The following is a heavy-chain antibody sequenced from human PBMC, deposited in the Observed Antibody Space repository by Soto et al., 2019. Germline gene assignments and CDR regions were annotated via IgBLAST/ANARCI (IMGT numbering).Heavy chain of an antibody. D-gene: IGHD2-15*01. Sequence: QVQLQESGPGLVKPSQTLSLTCTVSGGSISSVNYYWSWIRQHPGKALEWIGYIYNSGRTYYNPSLKSRVTISADTSKNQFSLKLSPVTAADTAVYYCARDRYCSCRNCWPGDAFDIWGQVSMVTVSS. CDR2: IYNSGRT. CDR3: ARDRYCSCRNCWPGDAFDI. V-gene: IGHV4-31*03. CDR1: GGSISSVNYY. J-gene: IGHJ3*02.